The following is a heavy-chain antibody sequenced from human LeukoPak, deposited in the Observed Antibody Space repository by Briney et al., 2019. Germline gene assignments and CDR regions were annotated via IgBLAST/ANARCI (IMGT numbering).Heavy chain of an antibody. CDR2: INTNTGNP. Sequence: ASVKVSCKASGYTFTSYAMNWVRQAPGQGLGWMGWINTNTGNPTYAQGFTGRFVFSLATSVNTAYLQISSLKAEDTAVYYCARGHDFWSGFSRYYFDYWGQGTLVTVSS. V-gene: IGHV7-4-1*02. J-gene: IGHJ4*02. CDR1: GYTFTSYA. CDR3: ARGHDFWSGFSRYYFDY. D-gene: IGHD3-3*01.